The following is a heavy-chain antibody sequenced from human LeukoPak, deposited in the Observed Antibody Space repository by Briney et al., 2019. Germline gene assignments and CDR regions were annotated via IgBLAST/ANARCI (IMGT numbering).Heavy chain of an antibody. D-gene: IGHD2-2*01. CDR1: GYTFTGYY. CDR2: INPNSGGT. Sequence: ASVKVSCKASGYTFTGYYINWVRQAPGQGLEWMGWINPNSGGTNYAQKFQGRVTMTNDTSISTAYMELSSLRSDDTAVYYCARKSAARSTSEFDCWGQGTLVTVSS. V-gene: IGHV1-2*02. CDR3: ARKSAARSTSEFDC. J-gene: IGHJ4*02.